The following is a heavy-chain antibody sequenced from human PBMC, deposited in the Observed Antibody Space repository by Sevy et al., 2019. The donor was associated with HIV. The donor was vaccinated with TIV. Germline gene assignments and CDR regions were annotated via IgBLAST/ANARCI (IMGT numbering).Heavy chain of an antibody. CDR1: GFAFYDYS. J-gene: IGHJ4*02. Sequence: GGSLRLSCAASGFAFYDYSMSWIRRAPGKGLEWVASRSFGCGKINYADSVKGRFTISGDNSKNSFYLQMDNLRVEDTALYYCAREGCTRPHDYWGQGTRVTVSS. CDR3: AREGCTRPHDY. D-gene: IGHD2-8*01. CDR2: RSFGCGKI. V-gene: IGHV3-23*01.